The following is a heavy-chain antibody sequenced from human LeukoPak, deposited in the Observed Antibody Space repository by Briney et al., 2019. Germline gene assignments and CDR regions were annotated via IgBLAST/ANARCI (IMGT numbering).Heavy chain of an antibody. CDR3: AQVRSSGR. V-gene: IGHV3-23*01. CDR2: ISGSGGST. J-gene: IGHJ4*02. D-gene: IGHD6-6*01. CDR1: RFTLSSYA. Sequence: PGGSLRLSSAPSRFTLSSYAMSCVRQAPEKGREWVSAISGSGGSTYYADSVKGRFAISRDNSKNTLYLQMSRLRAEDRAVYYCAQVRSSGRWGQGTLVTVSS.